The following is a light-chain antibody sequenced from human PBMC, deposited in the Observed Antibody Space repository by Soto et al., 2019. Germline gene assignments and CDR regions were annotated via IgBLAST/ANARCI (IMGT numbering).Light chain of an antibody. CDR3: QQYYSYSRT. V-gene: IGKV1-5*03. J-gene: IGKJ1*01. Sequence: DIQMTQSPSPLSASEGDRVTITCRASQSISNLLAWYQQKPGKAPKLLIYKASTLASGVPSRFSGIISGTEFTLAISSLQPDDFATYYCQQYYSYSRTFGQGTRVEIK. CDR2: KAS. CDR1: QSISNL.